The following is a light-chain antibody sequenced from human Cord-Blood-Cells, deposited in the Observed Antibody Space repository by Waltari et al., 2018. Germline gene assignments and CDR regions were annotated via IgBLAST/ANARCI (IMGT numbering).Light chain of an antibody. CDR3: QQYNSYPWT. CDR1: QSISSW. V-gene: IGKV1-5*03. Sequence: IQMTQSPSTLSASLGDRDTITCRASQSISSWLAWYQQKPGKAPKLLIYKASSLESGVPSRFSGSGSGTEFTLTISSLQPDDFATYYCQQYNSYPWTFGQGTKVEIK. J-gene: IGKJ1*01. CDR2: KAS.